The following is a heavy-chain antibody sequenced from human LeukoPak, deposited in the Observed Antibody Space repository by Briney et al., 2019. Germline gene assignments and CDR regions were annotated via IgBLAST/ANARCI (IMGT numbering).Heavy chain of an antibody. D-gene: IGHD3-3*01. V-gene: IGHV4-4*07. CDR2: IYTSGST. Sequence: KPSETLSLTCTVSGGSISSYYWSWIRRPAGKGLEWIGRIYTSGSTNYNPSLKSRVTMSVDTSKNQFSLKLSSVTAADTAVYYCARDPGGNYDFWSGSPTYYFDYWGQGTLVTVSS. CDR3: ARDPGGNYDFWSGSPTYYFDY. CDR1: GGSISSYY. J-gene: IGHJ4*02.